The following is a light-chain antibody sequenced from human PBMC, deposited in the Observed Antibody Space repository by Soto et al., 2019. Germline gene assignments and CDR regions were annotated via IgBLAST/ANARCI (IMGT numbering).Light chain of an antibody. CDR3: SSCAGSNNPYV. V-gene: IGLV2-8*01. Sequence: QSALTQPPSASGSPGPSVTISCTGTSSDVGGCKFVSWYQQYPGKAPRLIIYEVYKRPSGVPDRFSGSKSGNTASLTVSGLQAEDEDDYYCSSCAGSNNPYVFGTGTKLTVL. CDR1: SSDVGGCKF. J-gene: IGLJ1*01. CDR2: EVY.